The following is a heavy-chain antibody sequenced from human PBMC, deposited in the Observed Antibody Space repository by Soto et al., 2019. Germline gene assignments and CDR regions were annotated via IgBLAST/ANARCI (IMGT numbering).Heavy chain of an antibody. CDR3: ARGISLVAATPFAY. CDR1: GGSISSYY. Sequence: SETLSLTCTVSGGSISSYYWSWIRQPPGKGLEWIGYIYYSGSTNYNPSLKSRVTISVDTSKNQFSLKLSSVTAADTAVYYCARGISLVAATPFAYWGQGTLVTVSS. D-gene: IGHD2-15*01. J-gene: IGHJ4*02. CDR2: IYYSGST. V-gene: IGHV4-59*01.